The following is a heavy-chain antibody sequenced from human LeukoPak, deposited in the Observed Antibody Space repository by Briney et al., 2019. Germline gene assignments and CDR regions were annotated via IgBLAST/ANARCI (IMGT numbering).Heavy chain of an antibody. D-gene: IGHD7-27*01. Sequence: GESLKISCKGSGYSFTTYWIGWVRQMPGKGLEWMGIIYPDDSDTRYSPSFQGQVTISADKSINTAYLQWGSLKASDTAMYYCARRGSGDYWYFDLWGRGTLVTVSS. CDR1: GYSFTTYW. CDR2: IYPDDSDT. V-gene: IGHV5-51*01. J-gene: IGHJ2*01. CDR3: ARRGSGDYWYFDL.